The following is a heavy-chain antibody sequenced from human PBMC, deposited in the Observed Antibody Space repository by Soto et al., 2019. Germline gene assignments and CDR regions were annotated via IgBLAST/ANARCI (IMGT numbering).Heavy chain of an antibody. Sequence: ASVKVSCKASGGTFSSYGISWVRQAPGQGPEWTGWVSGYNGNTNYAQKLQGRVTMTTDTSTSTAYMELRSLRYDDTAVYYCARARGPDYDPPPYYYYMDVWGKGTTVTVSS. CDR1: GGTFSSYG. D-gene: IGHD3-16*01. CDR2: VSGYNGNT. J-gene: IGHJ6*03. CDR3: ARARGPDYDPPPYYYYMDV. V-gene: IGHV1-18*01.